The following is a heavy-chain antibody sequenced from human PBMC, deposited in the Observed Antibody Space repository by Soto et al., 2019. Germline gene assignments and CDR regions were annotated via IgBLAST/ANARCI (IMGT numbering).Heavy chain of an antibody. J-gene: IGHJ3*02. CDR3: ARPWRTYGPDAFDI. CDR2: ISSSSSYI. CDR1: GFSFSSYS. V-gene: IGHV3-21*01. D-gene: IGHD4-17*01. Sequence: NPGGSLRLSCAASGFSFSSYSMNWFRQAPGKGLEWVSSISSSSSYIYYADSVKGRFTISRDNAKNSLYLQMNSLRAEDTAVYYCARPWRTYGPDAFDIWGQGTMVTVSS.